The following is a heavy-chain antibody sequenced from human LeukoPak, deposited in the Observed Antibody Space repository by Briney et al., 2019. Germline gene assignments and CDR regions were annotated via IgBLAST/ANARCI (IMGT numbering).Heavy chain of an antibody. Sequence: SETLSLTCTVSGGSISSYYWSWIRQPPGKGLEWIGYIYYSGSTNYNPSLKSRVTISVDTCKNQFSLKLSSVTAADTAVYYCARRVGYSYGGIDYWGQGTLVTVSS. CDR3: ARRVGYSYGGIDY. D-gene: IGHD5-18*01. J-gene: IGHJ4*02. CDR2: IYYSGST. V-gene: IGHV4-59*01. CDR1: GGSISSYY.